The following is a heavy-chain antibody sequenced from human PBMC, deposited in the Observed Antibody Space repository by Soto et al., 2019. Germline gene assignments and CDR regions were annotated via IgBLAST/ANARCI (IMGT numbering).Heavy chain of an antibody. CDR2: INPSGGSP. Sequence: QVQLVQSGAEVKKPGAPVKVSCKAPGYSFTSTYMRLVRQAPGQGLEWMGGINPSGGSPSYTQNCQGRVTMTRDTSTSTVYMELSSLRSEDPAVYYCARDRHESTLRCLDSWGQGTLVTVCS. CDR1: GYSFTSTY. D-gene: IGHD2-15*01. J-gene: IGHJ5*01. V-gene: IGHV1-46*01. CDR3: ARDRHESTLRCLDS.